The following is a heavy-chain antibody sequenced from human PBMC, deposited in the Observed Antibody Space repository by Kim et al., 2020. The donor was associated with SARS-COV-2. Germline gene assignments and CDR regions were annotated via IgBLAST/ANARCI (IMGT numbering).Heavy chain of an antibody. D-gene: IGHD3-3*01. CDR2: ISSNGGST. CDR1: GFTFSSYA. V-gene: IGHV3-64D*09. J-gene: IGHJ4*02. CDR3: ASLPPTYYDFWSGYTFDY. Sequence: GGSLRLSCSASGFTFSSYAMHWVRQAPGKGLEYVSAISSNGGSTYYADSVKGRFTISRDNSKNTLYLQMSSLRAEDTAVYYCASLPPTYYDFWSGYTFDYWGQGTLVTVSS.